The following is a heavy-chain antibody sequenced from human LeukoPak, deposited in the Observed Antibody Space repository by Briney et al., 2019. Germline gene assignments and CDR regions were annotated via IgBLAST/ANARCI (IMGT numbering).Heavy chain of an antibody. Sequence: GASVKVSCKASGGTFSSYAINWVRQAPGQGLEWMGGIIPILGTANYAQKFQGRVTITADESTSTAYMELSSLRSEDTAVYYCARGAIAAAGVFDYWGQGTLVTVSS. CDR2: IIPILGTA. CDR1: GGTFSSYA. J-gene: IGHJ4*02. V-gene: IGHV1-69*13. D-gene: IGHD6-13*01. CDR3: ARGAIAAAGVFDY.